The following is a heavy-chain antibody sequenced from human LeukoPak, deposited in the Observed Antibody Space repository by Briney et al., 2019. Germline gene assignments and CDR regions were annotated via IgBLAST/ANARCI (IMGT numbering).Heavy chain of an antibody. V-gene: IGHV4-39*01. CDR2: IYYSGNT. J-gene: IGHJ5*02. Sequence: SETLSLTCTVSGDSISASNSYWGWIRQPPGKGLEWIGSIYYSGNTYYNASLKSRVTISVDTSKNQFSLKLSSVTATDTAVYFCARHVLIDDSSPNWFDPWGQGTLVTVSS. CDR3: ARHVLIDDSSPNWFDP. CDR1: GDSISASNSY. D-gene: IGHD3-22*01.